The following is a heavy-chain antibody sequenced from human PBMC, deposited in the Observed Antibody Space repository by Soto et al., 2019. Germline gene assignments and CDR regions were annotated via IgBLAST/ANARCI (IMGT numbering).Heavy chain of an antibody. CDR1: GGSISSSSYF. CDR3: ARLPVDAFDS. J-gene: IGHJ3*02. V-gene: IGHV4-39*07. Sequence: SETLSLTCTVSGGSISSSSYFWGWIRQPPGKGLEWIGSMYYSGTTYYNPSLKSRVTISVDTSKNQFSLKLTSVTAADTAVYYCARLPVDAFDSWGQGTMVTVSS. D-gene: IGHD4-4*01. CDR2: MYYSGTT.